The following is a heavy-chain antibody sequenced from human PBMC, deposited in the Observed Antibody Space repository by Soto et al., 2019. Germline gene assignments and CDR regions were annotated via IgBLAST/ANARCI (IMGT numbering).Heavy chain of an antibody. J-gene: IGHJ6*02. CDR1: GFTFSSYS. CDR3: ARPEYSSSSYGMDV. Sequence: GGSLRLSCATSGFTFSSYSVNWVRQAPGKGLEWVSYISSSSSTIYYADPVKGRFTISRDNAKNSLYLQMNSLRDEDTAVYYCARPEYSSSSYGMDVWGQGTTVTVSS. V-gene: IGHV3-48*02. CDR2: ISSSSSTI. D-gene: IGHD6-6*01.